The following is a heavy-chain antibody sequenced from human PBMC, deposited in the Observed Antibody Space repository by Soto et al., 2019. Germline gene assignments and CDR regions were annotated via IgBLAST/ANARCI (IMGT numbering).Heavy chain of an antibody. Sequence: QVQLVQSGAEVKKPGASVKVSCKASGYTFISYGISWVRQAPGQGLEWMGWISAYNDNTHYAQRLQGRVTMTPDTSTSTAYMVLRSLRSDDTGVYSCARVGSAYDLYYVDYWGQGTLVTVSS. CDR2: ISAYNDNT. CDR1: GYTFISYG. V-gene: IGHV1-18*01. CDR3: ARVGSAYDLYYVDY. J-gene: IGHJ4*02. D-gene: IGHD5-12*01.